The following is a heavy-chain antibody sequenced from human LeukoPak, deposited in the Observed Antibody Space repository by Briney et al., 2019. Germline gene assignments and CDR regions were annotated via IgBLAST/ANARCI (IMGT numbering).Heavy chain of an antibody. V-gene: IGHV3-7*04. CDR1: GFTLSNYW. J-gene: IGHJ4*02. D-gene: IGHD6-13*01. CDR2: IRQDGNEK. Sequence: PSGGSLRLSCAGAGFTLSNYWMSWVRQAPGKGLEWVANIRQDGNEKYYVDSVKGRFIISRDNPKNSLYLQMNSLRAEDTAIYYCARLRAAQTYDCWGQGTLATVSS. CDR3: ARLRAAQTYDC.